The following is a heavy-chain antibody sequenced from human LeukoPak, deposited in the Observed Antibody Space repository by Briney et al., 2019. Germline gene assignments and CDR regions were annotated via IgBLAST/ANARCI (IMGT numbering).Heavy chain of an antibody. D-gene: IGHD2-2*01. Sequence: PGGSLRLSCAASGFTFSSYAMSWVRQAPGKGLEWVSAISGSGGSTYYADSMKGRFTISRDNSKNTLYLQMNSLRAEDTAVYYCARVGAGDCSSTSCFAFDYWGQGTLVTVSS. CDR2: ISGSGGST. J-gene: IGHJ4*02. CDR3: ARVGAGDCSSTSCFAFDY. V-gene: IGHV3-23*01. CDR1: GFTFSSYA.